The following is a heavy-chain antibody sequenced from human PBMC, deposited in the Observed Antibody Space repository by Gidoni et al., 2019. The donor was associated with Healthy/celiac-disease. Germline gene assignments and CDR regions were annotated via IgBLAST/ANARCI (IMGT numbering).Heavy chain of an antibody. CDR1: GFTFSSYA. Sequence: EVQLLESGGGLVQPGGSLRLSCAASGFTFSSYAMSWVRQPPGKGLEWVSAISGRGGITYYADSVKGRFTSSRDNSKNTLYLQMNSLRAEDTAVYYCAKPRQLWFGEVDPWGQGTLVTVSS. CDR3: AKPRQLWFGEVDP. V-gene: IGHV3-23*01. CDR2: ISGRGGIT. D-gene: IGHD5-18*01. J-gene: IGHJ5*02.